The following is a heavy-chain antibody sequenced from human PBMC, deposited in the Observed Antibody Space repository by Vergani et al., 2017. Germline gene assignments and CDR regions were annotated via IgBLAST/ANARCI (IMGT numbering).Heavy chain of an antibody. J-gene: IGHJ6*02. V-gene: IGHV4-61*02. CDR3: AWGGEMATSPYYYGMDV. D-gene: IGHD5-24*01. CDR2: IYTSGST. CDR1: GGSISSGSYY. Sequence: QVQLQESGPGLVKPSQTLSLTCTVSGGSISSGSYYWCWIRQPAGKGLEWIGRIYTSGSTNYNPSLKSRVTITVDTSKNQFSLKLSPVTAADTAVYYCAWGGEMATSPYYYGMDVWGQGTTVTVSS.